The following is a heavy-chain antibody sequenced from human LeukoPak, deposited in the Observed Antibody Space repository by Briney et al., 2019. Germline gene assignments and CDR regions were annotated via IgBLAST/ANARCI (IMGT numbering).Heavy chain of an antibody. V-gene: IGHV3-7*01. CDR2: IKQDGSEK. CDR1: GLTLSDDI. J-gene: IGHJ6*02. D-gene: IGHD1-26*01. Sequence: GGSLRLSCTATGLTLSDDIIDWVRQAPGKGLEWVANIKQDGSEKYYVDSVKGRFTISRDNAKNSLYLQMNSLRAEDTAVYYCARDSRRYRGLLPYYYYGMDVWGQGTTVTVS. CDR3: ARDSRRYRGLLPYYYYGMDV.